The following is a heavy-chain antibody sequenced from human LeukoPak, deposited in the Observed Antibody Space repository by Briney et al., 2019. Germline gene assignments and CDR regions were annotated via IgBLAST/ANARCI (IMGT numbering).Heavy chain of an antibody. Sequence: SETLSLTCTVSGGSVSSYYWSWVRQPPGEGLEWIAYVYNSGSTNYNPSLKSRVTISVDRSKNHFALKINSVTAADTAVYYCVRDWEGFNFDIWGQGTMVTVSS. CDR3: VRDWEGFNFDI. V-gene: IGHV4-59*02. J-gene: IGHJ3*02. CDR2: VYNSGST. CDR1: GGSVSSYY. D-gene: IGHD1-26*01.